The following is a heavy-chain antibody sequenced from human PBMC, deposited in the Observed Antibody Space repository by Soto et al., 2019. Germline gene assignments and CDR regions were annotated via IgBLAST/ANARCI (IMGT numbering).Heavy chain of an antibody. CDR2: IYDSGSA. D-gene: IGHD1-26*01. CDR3: ARGILRPNHYMDV. Sequence: QVQLQESGPGLVKPSQTLSLTCIVSGDSISRGGYFWTWIRQHPGKGLGWIGYIYDSGSAFYNPSLKSRVTISVDTSKNQFSLNLRSVTAADTAVFYCARGILRPNHYMDVWGKGTAVAVSS. V-gene: IGHV4-31*03. J-gene: IGHJ6*03. CDR1: GDSISRGGYF.